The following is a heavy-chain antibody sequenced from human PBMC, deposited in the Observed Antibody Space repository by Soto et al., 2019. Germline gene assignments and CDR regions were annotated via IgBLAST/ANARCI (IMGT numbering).Heavy chain of an antibody. V-gene: IGHV3-23*01. D-gene: IGHD2-21*01. J-gene: IGHJ6*02. Sequence: GGSLRLSCAASGFTFSSYAMSWVHQAPGKGLEWVSAISGSGGSTYYADSVKGRFTISRDNSKNTLYLQMNSLRAEDTAVYYCAKDRSIRAYYYGMDVWGQGTTVTVSS. CDR1: GFTFSSYA. CDR3: AKDRSIRAYYYGMDV. CDR2: ISGSGGST.